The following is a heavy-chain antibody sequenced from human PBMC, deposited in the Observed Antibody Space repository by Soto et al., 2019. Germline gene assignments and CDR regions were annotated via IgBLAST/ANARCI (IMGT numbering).Heavy chain of an antibody. Sequence: GGSLRLSCAASGFTFRSYAMNWVRQAPGKGLEWVSAISGSAGSTYYADSVKGRFTISRDTSKNTLYLQMNSLRAEDTAVYYCAKGNSWSPALVLDIWGQGTMVTVSS. CDR1: GFTFRSYA. D-gene: IGHD1-7*01. J-gene: IGHJ3*02. V-gene: IGHV3-23*01. CDR3: AKGNSWSPALVLDI. CDR2: ISGSAGST.